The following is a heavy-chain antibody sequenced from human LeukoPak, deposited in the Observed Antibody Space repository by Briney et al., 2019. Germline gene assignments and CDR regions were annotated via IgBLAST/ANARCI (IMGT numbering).Heavy chain of an antibody. D-gene: IGHD3-9*01. Sequence: SETLSLTCTVSGGSISSGGYYWSWIRQHPGKGLEWIGYIYYSGSTYYNPSLKSRVTISVDTSKNQFSLKLSSVTAADTAVYYCARDPGILTGYYYSDYWGQGTLVTVSS. CDR1: GGSISSGGYY. V-gene: IGHV4-31*03. CDR2: IYYSGST. CDR3: ARDPGILTGYYYSDY. J-gene: IGHJ4*02.